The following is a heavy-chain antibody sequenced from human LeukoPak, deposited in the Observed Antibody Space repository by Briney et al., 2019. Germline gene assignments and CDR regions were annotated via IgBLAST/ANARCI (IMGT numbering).Heavy chain of an antibody. V-gene: IGHV4-38-2*02. CDR1: AYSISDGWV. CDR2: IYRSGTT. CDR3: SRLSHVAGAPKVSWFDP. Sequence: SGTLSLTCTVSAYSISDGWVWGMIRQPPGKGLEWIESIYRSGTTYYNPSLKSRVTMSVDTSNNQFSLKLTSVTAADTAMYYCSRLSHVAGAPKVSWFDPWGQGTLVTVSS. D-gene: IGHD1-26*01. J-gene: IGHJ5*02.